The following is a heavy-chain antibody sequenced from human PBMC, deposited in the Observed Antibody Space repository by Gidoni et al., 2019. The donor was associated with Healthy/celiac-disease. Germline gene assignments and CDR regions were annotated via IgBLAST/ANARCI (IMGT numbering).Heavy chain of an antibody. D-gene: IGHD6-6*01. CDR1: GFTFSSQS. CDR3: AKDRSMNKYSSSFPRYYYYYGMDV. J-gene: IGHJ6*02. CDR2: ISGSGGST. Sequence: EVQLLESGGGLVQPGGSLSPSCAASGFTFSSQSMTWVRQAPGKGLEWVSAISGSGGSTYYADSVKGRFTISRDNSKNTLYLQMNSLRAEDTAVYYCAKDRSMNKYSSSFPRYYYYYGMDVWGQGTTVTVSS. V-gene: IGHV3-23*01.